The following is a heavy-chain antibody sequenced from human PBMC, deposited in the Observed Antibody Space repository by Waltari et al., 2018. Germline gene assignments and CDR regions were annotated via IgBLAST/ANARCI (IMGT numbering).Heavy chain of an antibody. V-gene: IGHV4-59*01. Sequence: QVQLQESGPGLVKPSETLSLTCTVSGGSISSYYWSWIRQPQGKGLEWIGYIYYSGSTNYNPSLKSRVTISVDTSKNQFSLKLSSVTAADTAVYYCARTDIVVVPAAIDYYYYGMDVWGQGTTVTVSS. CDR2: IYYSGST. CDR3: ARTDIVVVPAAIDYYYYGMDV. D-gene: IGHD2-2*01. CDR1: GGSISSYY. J-gene: IGHJ6*02.